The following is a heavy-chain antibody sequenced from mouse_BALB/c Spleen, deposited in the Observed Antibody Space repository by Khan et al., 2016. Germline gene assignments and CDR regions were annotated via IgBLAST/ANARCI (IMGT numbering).Heavy chain of an antibody. J-gene: IGHJ4*01. CDR2: ISSGGTT. Sequence: EVQLVESGGGLVKPGGSLKFSCAASGFTFSSYAMSWVRQTPEKRLEWVASISSGGTTYYPDSVKGRFTISRDDARNILYLQMNSPGSEDTAIYYCAREDNALDYWGQGTSVTVSS. CDR1: GFTFSSYA. CDR3: AREDNALDY. V-gene: IGHV5-6-5*01.